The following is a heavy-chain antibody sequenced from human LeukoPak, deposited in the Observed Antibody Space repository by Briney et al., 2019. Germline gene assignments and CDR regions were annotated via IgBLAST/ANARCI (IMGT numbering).Heavy chain of an antibody. V-gene: IGHV3-7*01. CDR3: ARDPGFSAFDI. CDR2: INQDGSVK. CDR1: GFTFSRSW. J-gene: IGHJ3*02. D-gene: IGHD6-25*01. Sequence: GGSLRLSCAASGFTFSRSWMTWVRQAPGKGLEFVANINQDGSVKNYVDFVRGRFTISRDNAKNSLYLQMNSLRAEDTAVYYCARDPGFSAFDIWGQGTTVTVSS.